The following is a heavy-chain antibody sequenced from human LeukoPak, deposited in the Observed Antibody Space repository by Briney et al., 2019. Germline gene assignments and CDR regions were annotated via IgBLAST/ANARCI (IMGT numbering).Heavy chain of an antibody. J-gene: IGHJ5*02. CDR1: GGSISSYY. D-gene: IGHD3-10*01. CDR2: IYYSGST. V-gene: IGHV4-59*08. Sequence: PSETLSLTCTVSGGSISSYYWSWIRQPPGKGLEWIGYIYYSGSTNYNPSLKSRVTISVDTSKNQFSLKLSSVTAADTAVYYCASLHGYRSGRPWGQGTLVTVSS. CDR3: ASLHGYRSGRP.